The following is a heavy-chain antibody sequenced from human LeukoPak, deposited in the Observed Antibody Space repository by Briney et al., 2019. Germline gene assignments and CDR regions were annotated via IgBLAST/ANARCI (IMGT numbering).Heavy chain of an antibody. CDR2: IYYSGST. Sequence: SETLSLTCTVSGGSISSYYWSWIRQPPGKGLEWIGYIYYSGSTNYNPSLKSRVTISVDTSKNQFSLKLSSVTAADTAVYYCAREGTYDSSGYYYGWGAFDIWGQGTMVTVSS. CDR1: GGSISSYY. J-gene: IGHJ3*02. V-gene: IGHV4-59*01. D-gene: IGHD3-22*01. CDR3: AREGTYDSSGYYYGWGAFDI.